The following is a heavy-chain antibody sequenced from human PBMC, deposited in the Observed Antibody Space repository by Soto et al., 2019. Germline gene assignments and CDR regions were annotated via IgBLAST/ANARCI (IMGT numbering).Heavy chain of an antibody. Sequence: GGSLRLSCAASGFTFDDYGMSWVRQAPGKGLEWVSGINWNGGSTGYADSVKGRFTISRDNAKNSLYLQMNSLRAEDTALYHCARAYCSSTSCYSDAFDIWGQGTMVTVSS. CDR1: GFTFDDYG. D-gene: IGHD2-2*01. CDR2: INWNGGST. V-gene: IGHV3-20*01. CDR3: ARAYCSSTSCYSDAFDI. J-gene: IGHJ3*02.